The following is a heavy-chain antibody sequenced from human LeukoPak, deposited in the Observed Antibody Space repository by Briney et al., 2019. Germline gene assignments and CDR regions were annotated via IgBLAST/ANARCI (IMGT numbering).Heavy chain of an antibody. CDR2: INPNSGDT. D-gene: IGHD5-12*01. Sequence: ASVKVSCKASGYTFTGYYMHWVRQAPGQGLQWMGWINPNSGDTNYAQKFQGRVTMTRDTSIRTAYLELSGLRSDDTAVYYCAKNPYEYYFDYWGQGTLVTVSS. J-gene: IGHJ4*02. CDR3: AKNPYEYYFDY. CDR1: GYTFTGYY. V-gene: IGHV1-2*02.